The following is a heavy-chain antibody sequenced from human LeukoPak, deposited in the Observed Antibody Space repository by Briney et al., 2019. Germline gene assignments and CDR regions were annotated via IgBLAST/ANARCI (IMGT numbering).Heavy chain of an antibody. CDR2: IRSKAYGGTT. J-gene: IGHJ4*02. D-gene: IGHD1-26*01. CDR1: GGSFSGHF. CDR3: TPGGELLDH. V-gene: IGHV3-49*03. Sequence: LSLTCAVYGGSFSGHFWTWIRQPPGKGLEWVGFIRSKAYGGTTEYAASVKGRFTISRDDSKSIAYLQMNSLKTEDTAVYYCTPGGELLDHWGQGTLVTVSS.